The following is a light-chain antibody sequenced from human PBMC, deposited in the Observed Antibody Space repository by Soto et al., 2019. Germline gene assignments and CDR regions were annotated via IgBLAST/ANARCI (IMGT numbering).Light chain of an antibody. CDR3: ASFVGSNTRV. Sequence: QAVVTQPRSVSGSPGQSVAIACIGTSSDVGGYNYVSWYQHHPGKAPKLMIYDVSKRPSGVPDRFSGSKSGNTASLTISGLQAEDEADYYCASFVGSNTRVFGSGTKLTVL. CDR1: SSDVGGYNY. J-gene: IGLJ1*01. V-gene: IGLV2-11*01. CDR2: DVS.